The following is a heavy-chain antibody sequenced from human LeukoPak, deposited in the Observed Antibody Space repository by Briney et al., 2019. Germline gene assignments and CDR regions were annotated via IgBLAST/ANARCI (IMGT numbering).Heavy chain of an antibody. CDR1: GVTFSSYA. V-gene: IGHV3-23*01. CDR2: ISGTGGRT. J-gene: IGHJ4*02. Sequence: GGSLRLSCAASGVTFSSYAMSWVRQAPGKGLGWVSGISGTGGRTYYADSVKGRFTISRDNSKNTLYLQMNSLRAEDTAVYYCAKDLRYDSSGYFDYWGQGTRVTVSS. D-gene: IGHD3-22*01. CDR3: AKDLRYDSSGYFDY.